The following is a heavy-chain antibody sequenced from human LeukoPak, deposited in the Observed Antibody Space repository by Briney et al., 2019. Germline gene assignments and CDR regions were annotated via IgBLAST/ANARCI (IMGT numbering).Heavy chain of an antibody. Sequence: SVKVSCKASGGTFSSYAISWVRQAPGQGREWMGGIIPIFGTANYAQKVQGRGTITKDESTSTACMVLSSLRSEDTAVYYCARGKMTTVSAEVIYYYYMDVWGKGTTVTVSS. D-gene: IGHD4-11*01. CDR2: IIPIFGTA. CDR1: GGTFSSYA. J-gene: IGHJ6*03. CDR3: ARGKMTTVSAEVIYYYYMDV. V-gene: IGHV1-69*05.